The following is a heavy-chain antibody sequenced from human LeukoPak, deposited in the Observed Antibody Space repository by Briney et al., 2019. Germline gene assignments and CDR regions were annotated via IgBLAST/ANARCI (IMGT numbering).Heavy chain of an antibody. CDR2: IYYSGST. J-gene: IGHJ3*02. CDR1: GGSISSYY. Sequence: LETLSLTCTVSGGSISSYYWSWIRQPPGKGLEWIGYIYYSGSTNYNPSLKSRVTISVDTSKNQFSLKLSSVTAADTAVYYCARSAGEAFDIWGQGTMVTVSS. CDR3: ARSAGEAFDI. V-gene: IGHV4-59*08.